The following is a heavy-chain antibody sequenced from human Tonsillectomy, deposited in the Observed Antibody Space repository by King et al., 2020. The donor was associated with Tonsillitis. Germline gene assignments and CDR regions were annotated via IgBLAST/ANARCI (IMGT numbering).Heavy chain of an antibody. V-gene: IGHV3-23*04. J-gene: IGHJ4*02. Sequence: DVQLVESGGGLIKPGGSLRLSCAASGFTFSSYGMSWVRQAPGKGLEWVSGISGTGDSTYSADSVKGRFTISRANSKNTLYLKMNSLRAGDTAVYFCAKLILASWSTGAKRFSPDYWGLAPLVTVSS. D-gene: IGHD1-14*01. CDR1: GFTFSSYG. CDR2: ISGTGDST. CDR3: AKLILASWSTGAKRFSPDY.